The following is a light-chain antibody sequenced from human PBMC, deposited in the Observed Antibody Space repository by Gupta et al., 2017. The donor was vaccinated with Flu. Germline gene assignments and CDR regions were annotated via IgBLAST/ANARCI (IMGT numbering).Light chain of an antibody. V-gene: IGLV2-23*01. CDR2: EGS. J-gene: IGLJ1*01. Sequence: QSALTQPASVSGSLGQSITISCTGTSSDVGNYNLVSWYQQPPGIAPKLIIYEGSKRPSGVSNRFSGPKSGNTASLTISGLQAEDEADYYCCSYAGSNILYVFGTGTKVTVL. CDR1: SSDVGNYNL. CDR3: CSYAGSNILYV.